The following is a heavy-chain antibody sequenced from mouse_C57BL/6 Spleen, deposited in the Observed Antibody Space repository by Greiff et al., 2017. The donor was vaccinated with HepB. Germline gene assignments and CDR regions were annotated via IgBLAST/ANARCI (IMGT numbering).Heavy chain of an antibody. D-gene: IGHD1-1*01. J-gene: IGHJ3*01. Sequence: VQLQQPGAELVKPGASVKMSCKASGYTFTSYWITWVKQRPGQGLEWIGDIYPGSGSTNYNEKFKSKATLTVDTSSSTAYMQLSSLTSEDSAVYYCARPYYGSSYRFAYWGQGTLVTVSA. CDR3: ARPYYGSSYRFAY. CDR1: GYTFTSYW. V-gene: IGHV1-55*01. CDR2: IYPGSGST.